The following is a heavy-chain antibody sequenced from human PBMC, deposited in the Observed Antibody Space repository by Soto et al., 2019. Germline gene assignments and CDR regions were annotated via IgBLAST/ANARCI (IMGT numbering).Heavy chain of an antibody. CDR3: TRDSGYDSTD. D-gene: IGHD3-22*01. CDR2: LSASGDTT. Sequence: GGSLRLSCAASGFTFPNYGMSWVRQAPGKGLEWISGLSASGDTTYYADSVKGRFTISRDSSKNTLYLQMSSLRVDDTAVYYCTRDSGYDSTDWGQRTLVTVSS. CDR1: GFTFPNYG. V-gene: IGHV3-23*01. J-gene: IGHJ4*02.